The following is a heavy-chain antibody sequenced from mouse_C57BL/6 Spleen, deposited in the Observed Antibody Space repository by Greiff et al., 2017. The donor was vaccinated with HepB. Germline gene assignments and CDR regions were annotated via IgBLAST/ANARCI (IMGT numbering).Heavy chain of an antibody. CDR1: GFSLTSYG. V-gene: IGHV2-4*01. Sequence: VHLVESGPGLVQPSQSLSITCTVSGFSLTSYGVHWVRQPPGKGLEWLGVIWSGGRTDYNAAFISRLSISKDNSKSQVFFKMNSLQADDTAIYYCAKYGNFAMDYWGQGTSVTVSS. J-gene: IGHJ4*01. CDR3: AKYGNFAMDY. D-gene: IGHD2-1*01. CDR2: IWSGGRT.